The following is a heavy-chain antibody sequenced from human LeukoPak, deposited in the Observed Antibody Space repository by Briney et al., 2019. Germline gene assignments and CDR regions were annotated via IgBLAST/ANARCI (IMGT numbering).Heavy chain of an antibody. CDR3: ARQIRLDYYDSSGYYFDS. CDR2: ISDSGVS. V-gene: IGHV4-59*08. D-gene: IGHD3-22*01. Sequence: IPSETLSLTCTVSGGSFNGYYWSWSRQSPGKGLESIGFISDSGVSNTSPSLKSRVTISLDTSKKQFSLKLRSVTAADTALYYCARQIRLDYYDSSGYYFDSWGQGTLVTVSS. J-gene: IGHJ4*02. CDR1: GGSFNGYY.